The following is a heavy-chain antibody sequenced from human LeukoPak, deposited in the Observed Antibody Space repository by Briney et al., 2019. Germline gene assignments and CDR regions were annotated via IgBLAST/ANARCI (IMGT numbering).Heavy chain of an antibody. Sequence: ASVKVSCKASGYTFTSYGISWVRQATGQGLEWMGWMNPNSGNTGYAQKFQGRVTMTRNTSIGTAYMELSSLRSEDTAVYYCARGYDFWSGYYESWGQGTLVTVSS. V-gene: IGHV1-8*02. CDR1: GYTFTSYG. D-gene: IGHD3-3*01. CDR3: ARGYDFWSGYYES. CDR2: MNPNSGNT. J-gene: IGHJ4*02.